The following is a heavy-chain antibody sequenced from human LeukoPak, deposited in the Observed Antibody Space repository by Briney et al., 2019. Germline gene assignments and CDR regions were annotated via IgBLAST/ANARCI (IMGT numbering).Heavy chain of an antibody. D-gene: IGHD3-22*01. V-gene: IGHV3-23*01. CDR3: AKQPGRYDSSGPFDY. CDR1: GFTFSSYA. CDR2: ISGSGGRT. Sequence: GGSLRLSCAASGFTFSSYAMSWVRQAPGKGLEWVSAISGSGGRTYYADSVKGRFTISRDNSKNTLYLQMNSLRAEDTAVYYCAKQPGRYDSSGPFDYWGQGTLVTVSS. J-gene: IGHJ4*02.